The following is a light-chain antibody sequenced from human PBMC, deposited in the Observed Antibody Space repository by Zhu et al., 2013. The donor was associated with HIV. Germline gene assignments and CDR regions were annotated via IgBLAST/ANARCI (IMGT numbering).Light chain of an antibody. Sequence: DIVMTQSPDSLAVSLGERATVNCRSSRSILFNSDNRNYLAWYQQKPGQPPKMLIYWASTRESGVPDRFSGSGSGTHFTLSISSLQGEDVTLYYCQQYYTTPRAFGQGTKV. J-gene: IGKJ1*01. CDR1: RSILFNSDNRNY. CDR2: WAS. V-gene: IGKV4-1*01. CDR3: QQYYTTPRA.